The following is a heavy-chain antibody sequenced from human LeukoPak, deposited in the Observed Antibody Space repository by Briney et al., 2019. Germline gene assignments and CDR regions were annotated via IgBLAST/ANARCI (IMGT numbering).Heavy chain of an antibody. J-gene: IGHJ4*02. CDR1: GFSFSNYA. CDR2: LRGGGET. CDR3: AKMQGYFDY. Sequence: GGSLRLSCVASGFSFSNYAMSWVRQAPARGPEWVSSLRGGGETFYADSVKGRFTISRDNSKNTVYLQMNSLRAEDMALYFCAKMQGYFDYWGQGTLVTVSS. V-gene: IGHV3-23*01.